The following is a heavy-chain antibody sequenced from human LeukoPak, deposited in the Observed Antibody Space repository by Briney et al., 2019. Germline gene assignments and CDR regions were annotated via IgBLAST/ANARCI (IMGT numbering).Heavy chain of an antibody. D-gene: IGHD2-21*02. CDR2: IYSGGST. CDR1: GFTVSSNY. J-gene: IGHJ6*02. Sequence: GGSLRLSCAASGFTVSSNYMSWVRQAPGKGLEWVSVIYSGGSTYYADSVKGRFTISRDNSKNTLYLQMNSLRAEDTAVYYCARNRVVTAMDYYYGMDVWGQGTTVTVS. V-gene: IGHV3-53*01. CDR3: ARNRVVTAMDYYYGMDV.